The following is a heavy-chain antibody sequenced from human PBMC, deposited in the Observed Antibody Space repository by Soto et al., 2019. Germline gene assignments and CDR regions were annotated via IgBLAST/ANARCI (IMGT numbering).Heavy chain of an antibody. V-gene: IGHV3-23*01. Sequence: GSLRLSCSATGFTFNNYAFTWVRRAAGKGLEWVAAISDAGERTNYADSVRGRFTVSRDNSKNTLHLQLNSLRAEDTAVYYCAKDYSSVWSRGIDFWGQGTLVTVSS. CDR1: GFTFNNYA. J-gene: IGHJ4*02. CDR3: AKDYSSVWSRGIDF. CDR2: ISDAGERT. D-gene: IGHD6-19*01.